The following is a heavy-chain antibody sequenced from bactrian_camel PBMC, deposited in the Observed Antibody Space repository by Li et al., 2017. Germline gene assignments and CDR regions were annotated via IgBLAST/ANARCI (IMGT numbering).Heavy chain of an antibody. D-gene: IGHD6*01. CDR2: VLENGTT. V-gene: IGHV3S55*01. J-gene: IGHJ4*01. Sequence: HVQLVESGGGSVQSGGSLRLSCAASGYTYGSYCMGWYRQAPGKERVVVSTVLENGTTYYADSVKGRFTISLDLAKDTVDLQMHTLKPEDTAMYYCAVDRLVGNLIAGRPKYWGQGTQVTVS. CDR3: AVDRLVGNLIAGRPKY. CDR1: GYTYGSYC.